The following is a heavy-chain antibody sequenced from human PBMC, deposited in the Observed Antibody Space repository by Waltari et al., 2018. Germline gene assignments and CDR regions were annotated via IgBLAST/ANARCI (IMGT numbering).Heavy chain of an antibody. Sequence: EVQLVESGGGLVQPGGSLRLSCAASGFTFSSYSMNWVRRAPGKGLEWVSYISSSSSTIYYADSVKGRFTISRDNAKNSLYLQMNSLRAEDTAVYYCARVAYGSSWHFDYWGQGTLVTVSS. J-gene: IGHJ4*02. V-gene: IGHV3-48*04. CDR1: GFTFSSYS. D-gene: IGHD6-13*01. CDR2: ISSSSSTI. CDR3: ARVAYGSSWHFDY.